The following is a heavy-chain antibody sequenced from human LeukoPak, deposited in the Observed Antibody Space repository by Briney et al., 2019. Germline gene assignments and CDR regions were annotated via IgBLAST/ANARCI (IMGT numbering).Heavy chain of an antibody. CDR3: ARHRSLAVSGTGAFDL. CDR2: IYSSGNT. V-gene: IGHV4-59*08. D-gene: IGHD6-19*01. Sequence: SETLSLTCTVSGASISSSHWTWIRQPPGKGLEWIGSIYSSGNTKYYPSLNSRVTISSDTSKNQFSLKLNSVTAADTAVYYCARHRSLAVSGTGAFDLWGQGTMVSVSS. J-gene: IGHJ3*01. CDR1: GASISSSH.